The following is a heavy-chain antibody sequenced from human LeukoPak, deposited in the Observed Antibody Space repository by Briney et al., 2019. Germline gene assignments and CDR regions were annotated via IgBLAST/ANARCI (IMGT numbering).Heavy chain of an antibody. J-gene: IGHJ4*02. Sequence: PGGSLRLSCAASGFTFSSYWMSWVRQAPGKGLEWVANIKKDGSEKYYVDSVKGRFTISRDNAKTSLYLQMNSLRAEDTAVYYCARRGYYYGSGSYYTLDYWGQGTLVTVSS. CDR1: GFTFSSYW. CDR2: IKKDGSEK. D-gene: IGHD3-10*01. V-gene: IGHV3-7*01. CDR3: ARRGYYYGSGSYYTLDY.